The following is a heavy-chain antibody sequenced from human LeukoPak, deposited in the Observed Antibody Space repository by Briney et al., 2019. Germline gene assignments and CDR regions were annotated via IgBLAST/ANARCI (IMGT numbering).Heavy chain of an antibody. CDR3: ARAGPSSSWHQFDY. CDR2: IRYDGNNK. D-gene: IGHD6-13*01. J-gene: IGHJ4*02. CDR1: GFTFSSYG. V-gene: IGHV3-30*02. Sequence: GGSLRLSCAASGFTFSSYGMHWVRQAPGKGLEWVAFIRYDGNNKYYADSVKGRFTISRDNSKNTLYLQMNSLRVEDTAVYYCARAGPSSSWHQFDYWGQGTLVTVSS.